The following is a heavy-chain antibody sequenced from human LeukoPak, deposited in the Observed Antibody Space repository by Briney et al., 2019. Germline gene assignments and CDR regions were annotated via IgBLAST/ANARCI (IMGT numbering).Heavy chain of an antibody. CDR2: IYTSGST. V-gene: IGHV4-61*02. J-gene: IGHJ4*02. Sequence: SQTLSLTCTVSGCSISSGSYYWSWIRQPAGKGLKWIGRIYTSGSTNYNPSLKSRLTISVDTSTHQFSLKLSSVTAADTAVYYCARVPYYDFWSGSHDYWGQGTLVTVSS. D-gene: IGHD3-3*01. CDR1: GCSISSGSYY. CDR3: ARVPYYDFWSGSHDY.